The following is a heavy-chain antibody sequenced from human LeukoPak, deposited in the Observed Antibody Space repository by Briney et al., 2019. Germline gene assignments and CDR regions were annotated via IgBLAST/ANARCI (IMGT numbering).Heavy chain of an antibody. Sequence: ASVKVSCKASGYTFTSYDINWVRQATGQGLEWMGWMNPNSGNTGYAQKFQGRVSMTRDTSISTAYMGLSSLRSEDTAVYYCARGQEEAVFGVWTKEGGQGTTVTVSS. D-gene: IGHD3-10*01. CDR3: ARGQEEAVFGVWTKE. CDR1: GYTFTSYD. J-gene: IGHJ6*02. V-gene: IGHV1-8*01. CDR2: MNPNSGNT.